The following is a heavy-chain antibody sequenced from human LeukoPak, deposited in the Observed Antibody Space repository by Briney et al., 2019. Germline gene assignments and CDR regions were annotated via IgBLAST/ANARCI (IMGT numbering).Heavy chain of an antibody. Sequence: ASVKVSCKASGYTFTSYYMHWVRQAPGQGLEWMGIINPSGGSTSYAHKFQGRVTMTRDTSTSTVYMELSSLRSEDTAVYYCARGATDGPQGVRIAVAGNDYWGQGTLVTVSS. CDR1: GYTFTSYY. V-gene: IGHV1-46*01. CDR2: INPSGGST. D-gene: IGHD6-19*01. J-gene: IGHJ4*02. CDR3: ARGATDGPQGVRIAVAGNDY.